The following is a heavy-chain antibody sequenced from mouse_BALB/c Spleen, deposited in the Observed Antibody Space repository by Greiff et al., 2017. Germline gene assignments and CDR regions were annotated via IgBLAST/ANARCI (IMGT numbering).Heavy chain of an antibody. Sequence: LQQPGSELVRPGASVKLSCKASGYTFTSYWMHWVKQRHGQGLEWIGNIYPGSGSTNYDEKFKSKGTLTVDTSSSTAYMHLSSLTSEDSAVYYCTYGNNYYAMDYWGQGTSVTVSS. CDR1: GYTFTSYW. V-gene: IGHV1S22*01. D-gene: IGHD2-1*01. CDR3: TYGNNYYAMDY. CDR2: IYPGSGST. J-gene: IGHJ4*01.